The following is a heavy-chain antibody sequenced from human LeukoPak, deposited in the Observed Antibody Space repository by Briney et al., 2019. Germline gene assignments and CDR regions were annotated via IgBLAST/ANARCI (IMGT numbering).Heavy chain of an antibody. D-gene: IGHD3-22*01. V-gene: IGHV3-53*01. J-gene: IGHJ4*02. CDR3: AKRDTSGYYYSDY. CDR1: GLTVSNNY. Sequence: GGSLRLSCAVSGLTVSNNYMSWVRQAPGKGLEWVSVIYSGGSTYYADSVKGRFTISRDNSKNTVYLQMNSLRAEDTAVYYCAKRDTSGYYYSDYWGQGTLVTVSS. CDR2: IYSGGST.